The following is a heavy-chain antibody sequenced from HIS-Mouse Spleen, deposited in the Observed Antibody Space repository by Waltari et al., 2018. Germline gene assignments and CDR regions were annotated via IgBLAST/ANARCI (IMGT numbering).Heavy chain of an antibody. D-gene: IGHD6-13*01. V-gene: IGHV4-39*07. Sequence: QLQLQESGPGLVKPSETLSLTCTVSGGSISSSSYYWGWIRQPPGKGMEWIGSSYFSGHTYHNPALKSRVTISVDTSKNQFSLKLGSVTAADTAVYYCAREIPYSSSWYDWYFDLWGRGTLVTVSS. CDR2: SYFSGHT. CDR1: GGSISSSSYY. J-gene: IGHJ2*01. CDR3: AREIPYSSSWYDWYFDL.